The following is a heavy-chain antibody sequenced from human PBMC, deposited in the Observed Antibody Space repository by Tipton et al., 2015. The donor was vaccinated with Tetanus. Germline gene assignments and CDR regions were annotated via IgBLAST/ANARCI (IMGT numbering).Heavy chain of an antibody. CDR3: ARGGSYSYGPRGFDL. CDR2: INHSGST. V-gene: IGHV4-34*01. D-gene: IGHD5-18*01. J-gene: IGHJ2*01. CDR1: GGSFSAYY. Sequence: LRLSCAVYGGSFSAYYWSWIRQSPGKGLEWIGEINHSGSTTYNPSFKSRVTISVDTPKNQFSLKLTSLTVADTAVYYCARGGSYSYGPRGFDLWGRGTLVTVSS.